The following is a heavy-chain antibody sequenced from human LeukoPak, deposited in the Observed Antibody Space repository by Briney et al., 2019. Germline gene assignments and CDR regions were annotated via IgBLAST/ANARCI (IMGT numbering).Heavy chain of an antibody. J-gene: IGHJ3*02. D-gene: IGHD1-26*01. Sequence: SETLSLTCTVSSGSISSNGYYWGWIRQPPGKGLEWIGSIYYSGSTYYNPSLKSRVTISVDTSKNQFSLKLTSVTAADTAVFYCARRLGGSYFRGAFDIWGQGTMVTVSS. CDR1: SGSISSNGYY. V-gene: IGHV4-39*01. CDR3: ARRLGGSYFRGAFDI. CDR2: IYYSGST.